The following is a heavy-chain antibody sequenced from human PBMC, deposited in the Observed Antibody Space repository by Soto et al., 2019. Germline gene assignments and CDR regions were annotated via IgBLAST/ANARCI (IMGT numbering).Heavy chain of an antibody. CDR1: GYTFTSYG. J-gene: IGHJ3*02. V-gene: IGHV1-18*01. CDR3: ARDVGYCTNGVCYFSADDAFDI. D-gene: IGHD2-8*01. Sequence: GASVKVSCKASGYTFTSYGISWVRQAPGQGLEWKGWISAYNGNTNYAQKLQGRVTMTTYTSTSTAYMELRSLRSDDTAVYYCARDVGYCTNGVCYFSADDAFDIWGQGTMVTVSS. CDR2: ISAYNGNT.